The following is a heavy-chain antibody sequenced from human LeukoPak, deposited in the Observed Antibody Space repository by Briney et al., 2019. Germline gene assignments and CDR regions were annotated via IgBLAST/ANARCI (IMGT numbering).Heavy chain of an antibody. CDR1: GFTFSRYG. Sequence: GGSLRLSCAASGFTFSRYGMHWVRQAPGKGLEWVAGIWYDGSKKYYADSVKGRFTISRDDSKNAVYLQMNSLGAEDTAIYYCAVGYSSAWHFDYWGQGTLVAVSS. D-gene: IGHD6-25*01. CDR3: AVGYSSAWHFDY. V-gene: IGHV3-33*03. CDR2: IWYDGSKK. J-gene: IGHJ1*01.